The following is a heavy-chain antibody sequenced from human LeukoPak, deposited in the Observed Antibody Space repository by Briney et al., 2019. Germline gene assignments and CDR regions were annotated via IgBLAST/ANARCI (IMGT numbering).Heavy chain of an antibody. D-gene: IGHD6-19*01. J-gene: IGHJ4*02. CDR3: ARGRSGWDGVHDY. Sequence: SVKVSCKASGGTFSSYAISWVRQAPGQGLEWMGRIIPIFGTANYAQKFQGRVTITTDESTSPAYMELSSLRSEDTAVYYCARGRSGWDGVHDYWGQGTLVTVSS. CDR1: GGTFSSYA. V-gene: IGHV1-69*05. CDR2: IIPIFGTA.